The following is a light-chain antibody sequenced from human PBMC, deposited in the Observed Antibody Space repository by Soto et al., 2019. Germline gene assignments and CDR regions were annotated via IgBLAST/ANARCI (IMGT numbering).Light chain of an antibody. CDR1: NSDVGGYNS. V-gene: IGLV2-14*01. Sequence: QSALTQPASMSGSPGQSITISCTGTNSDVGGYNSVSWYQQHPGKAPKLMIYDVTNRPSGVSSRFSGSKSGNTASLTISGLQAEDEADYYCSSYTTHATPYVVGTGTKLTVL. CDR2: DVT. CDR3: SSYTTHATPYV. J-gene: IGLJ1*01.